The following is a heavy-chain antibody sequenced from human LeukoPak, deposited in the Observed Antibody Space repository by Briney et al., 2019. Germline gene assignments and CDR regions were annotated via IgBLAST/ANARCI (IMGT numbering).Heavy chain of an antibody. CDR3: AVDLSGSEDY. D-gene: IGHD3-10*01. CDR2: ISGSGGST. J-gene: IGHJ4*02. CDR1: GFTFSSYA. Sequence: GGSLRLSCAASGFTFSSYAMSWVRQAPGKGLEWVSAISGSGGSTYYADSVKGRFTISRDNAKNTLYLQMNSLRTEDTATYYCAVDLSGSEDYWGQGTLVTVSS. V-gene: IGHV3-23*01.